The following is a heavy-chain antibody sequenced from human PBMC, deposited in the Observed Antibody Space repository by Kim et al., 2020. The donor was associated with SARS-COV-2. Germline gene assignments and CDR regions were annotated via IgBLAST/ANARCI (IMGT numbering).Heavy chain of an antibody. Sequence: GGSLRLSCAASGFTFSSYAMSWVRQAPGKGLEWVSAISDSGGNTYYADSVKGQFTISRDNSKNTLYLQMNSLRAEDTAVYYCAKNPYYYDSSGIYYWGQGTLVTVAS. J-gene: IGHJ4*02. V-gene: IGHV3-23*01. CDR3: AKNPYYYDSSGIYY. CDR2: ISDSGGNT. D-gene: IGHD3-22*01. CDR1: GFTFSSYA.